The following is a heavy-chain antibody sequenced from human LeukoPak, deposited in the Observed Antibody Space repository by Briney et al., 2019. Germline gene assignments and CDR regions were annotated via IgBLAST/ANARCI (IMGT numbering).Heavy chain of an antibody. CDR1: GYTFSSYA. CDR2: INVYNGNR. Sequence: ASVKVSCKASGYTFSSYAISWVRQAPGQRLEWMGWINVYNGNRNYAQNLQDRVTMTTDTSTSTAYMELRSLRSDDTALYYCARNYDRRPFDYWGQGILVTVSS. V-gene: IGHV1-18*01. D-gene: IGHD3-22*01. J-gene: IGHJ4*02. CDR3: ARNYDRRPFDY.